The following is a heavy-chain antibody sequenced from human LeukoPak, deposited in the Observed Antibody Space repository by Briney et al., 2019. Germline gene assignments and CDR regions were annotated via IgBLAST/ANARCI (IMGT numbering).Heavy chain of an antibody. CDR1: GFTFSGYG. CDR3: ARDLSGMDV. CDR2: IWYDGSNK. J-gene: IGHJ6*02. Sequence: GGSLRLSCAASGFTFSGYGMHWVRQAPGKGLEWVAVIWYDGSNKYYADSVKGRFTISRDNSKNTLYLQMNSLRAEDTAVYYCARDLSGMDVWGQGTTVTVSS. V-gene: IGHV3-33*08.